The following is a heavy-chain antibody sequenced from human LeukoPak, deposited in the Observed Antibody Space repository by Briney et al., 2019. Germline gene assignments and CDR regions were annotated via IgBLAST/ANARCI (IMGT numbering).Heavy chain of an antibody. CDR3: ARSGGPGTYHQLRYNWFDP. CDR2: ITTISHYI. CDR1: GFTLSDYH. J-gene: IGHJ5*02. D-gene: IGHD3-10*01. Sequence: PGGSLRLSCAASGFTLSDYHMSWVRQAPGKGLEWLSSITTISHYIYYAGAVRGRFTISRDNAKNSLYLRMNSLRGEDTAVYYCARSGGPGTYHQLRYNWFDPWGQGTLVTVSS. V-gene: IGHV3-21*01.